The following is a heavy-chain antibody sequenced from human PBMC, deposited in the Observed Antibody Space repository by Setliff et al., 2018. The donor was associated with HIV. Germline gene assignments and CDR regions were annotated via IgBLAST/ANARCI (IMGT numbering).Heavy chain of an antibody. CDR2: INSDGSST. D-gene: IGHD6-19*01. J-gene: IGHJ3*02. Sequence: SLRLSCAASGFTFGNYWMHWVRQAPGKGLVWVSRINSDGSSTTYADSVKGRFTISRDNAKNTLYLQMNSLRVEDTAVYYCADFTVSGPPIWGQGTMVTVSS. CDR3: ADFTVSGPPI. CDR1: GFTFGNYW. V-gene: IGHV3-74*01.